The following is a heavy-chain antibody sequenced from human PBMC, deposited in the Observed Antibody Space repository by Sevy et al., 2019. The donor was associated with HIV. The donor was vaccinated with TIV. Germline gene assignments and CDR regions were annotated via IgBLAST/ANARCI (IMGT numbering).Heavy chain of an antibody. J-gene: IGHJ4*02. Sequence: GGSLRLSCAASGFTFSSYWMTWVRQAPGKGREWVANIKQEGSKKYYVDSVKGRLTISRDNAKNSVYLQMNSLRAEDTAVYYCAREIAAAGSYWGQGTLVTVSS. CDR1: GFTFSSYW. V-gene: IGHV3-7*01. CDR3: AREIAAAGSY. CDR2: IKQEGSKK. D-gene: IGHD6-13*01.